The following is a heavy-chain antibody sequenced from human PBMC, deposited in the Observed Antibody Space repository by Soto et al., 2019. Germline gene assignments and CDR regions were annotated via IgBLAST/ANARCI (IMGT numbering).Heavy chain of an antibody. V-gene: IGHV3-11*01. CDR3: AREGSSGWGFEY. J-gene: IGHJ4*02. CDR1: GLSFSDDY. D-gene: IGHD6-19*01. CDR2: ISSSGSDI. Sequence: QVQLVESGGGLVKPGGSLRLSCAVSGLSFSDDYMSWIRQAPGKGLEWVSYISSSGSDIYYADSVKGRFTISRDNAKNSLYLQMNSLRAEDTAVYYCAREGSSGWGFEYWGQGTLVTVSS.